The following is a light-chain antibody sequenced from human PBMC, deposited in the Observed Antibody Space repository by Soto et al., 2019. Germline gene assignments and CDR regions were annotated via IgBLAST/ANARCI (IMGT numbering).Light chain of an antibody. J-gene: IGKJ3*01. Sequence: DIVITQSPLSLPVTPGEPASISCMSSQSILHSNGYNYLDWYLQKPGQSPQLLIYLGSNRASGVPDRFSGSGSGTDFTLKISRVEAEDVGVYYCVQALQTPPTFGPGTKVDIK. CDR1: QSILHSNGYNY. CDR2: LGS. CDR3: VQALQTPPT. V-gene: IGKV2-28*01.